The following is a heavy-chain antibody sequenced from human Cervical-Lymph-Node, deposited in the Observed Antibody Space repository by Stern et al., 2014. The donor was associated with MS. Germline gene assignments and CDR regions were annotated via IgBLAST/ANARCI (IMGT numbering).Heavy chain of an antibody. V-gene: IGHV4-39*01. CDR3: ARHTRITMIVVGL. Sequence: VQLQESGPGLVKPSETLSLTCTVSGGSISSSSYYWGWIRQPPGKGLEWIGIFYYSGIPYYTPSLKVRVTIPVDTSKNQFSRKLSSVTAADTAVYYCARHTRITMIVVGLWGQGTLVTVSS. J-gene: IGHJ4*02. CDR2: FYYSGIP. D-gene: IGHD3-22*01. CDR1: GGSISSSSYY.